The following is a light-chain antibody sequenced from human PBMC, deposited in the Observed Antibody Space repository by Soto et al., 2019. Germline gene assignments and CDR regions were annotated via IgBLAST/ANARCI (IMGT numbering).Light chain of an antibody. CDR1: GSDIASYNS. J-gene: IGLJ2*01. Sequence: QSALTQPPSASGSPGQSVTLSCTGSGSDIASYNSVSWYQRHPGKAPKLMIYDVNKRPSGVPDRFSGSKSGSTASLTVSGLQAEDEADYYCSSYAGSYNLVFGGGTKVTVL. CDR2: DVN. V-gene: IGLV2-8*01. CDR3: SSYAGSYNLV.